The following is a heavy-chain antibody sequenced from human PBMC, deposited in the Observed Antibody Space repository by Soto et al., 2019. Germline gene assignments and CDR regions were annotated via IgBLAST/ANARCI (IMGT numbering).Heavy chain of an antibody. CDR3: ARTGDYAWFDP. D-gene: IGHD4-17*01. V-gene: IGHV4-39*01. J-gene: IGHJ5*02. CDR1: GGSISSSSYY. CDR2: IYYSGST. Sequence: SETLSLTCTVSGGSISSSSYYWGWIRQPPGKGLEWIGSIYYSGSTYYNPSLKSRVTISVDTSKNQFSLKLSSVTAADTAVYYCARTGDYAWFDPWGRGTLVTVSS.